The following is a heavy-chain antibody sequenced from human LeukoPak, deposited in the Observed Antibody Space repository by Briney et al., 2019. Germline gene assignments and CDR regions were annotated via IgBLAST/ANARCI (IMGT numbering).Heavy chain of an antibody. V-gene: IGHV3-30*02. CDR1: GFTFSSYG. CDR3: ASKWFCGGDCYYQIDF. CDR2: IRYDGSNK. J-gene: IGHJ4*02. D-gene: IGHD2-21*02. Sequence: TGGSLRLSCAASGFTFSSYGMHWVRQAPGKGLEWVTFIRYDGSNKYYTDSVKGRFTISRDNSKNTLYLQMNSLRPEDTAVYYCASKWFCGGDCYYQIDFWGQGILVTVSS.